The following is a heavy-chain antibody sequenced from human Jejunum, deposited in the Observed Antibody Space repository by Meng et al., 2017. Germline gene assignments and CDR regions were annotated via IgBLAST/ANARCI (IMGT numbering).Heavy chain of an antibody. CDR2: VYTTGIT. Sequence: SETLSLTCTVSDASISSGSYYWNWIRQPAGKGLEWIGRVYTTGITNYNPSLKSRVTISVDTSKNQFSLKLSSVTAADTAVYYCARGFLERHYYFGMDVWGQGTTVTGAS. CDR1: DASISSGSYY. D-gene: IGHD1-1*01. CDR3: ARGFLERHYYFGMDV. J-gene: IGHJ6*02. V-gene: IGHV4-61*02.